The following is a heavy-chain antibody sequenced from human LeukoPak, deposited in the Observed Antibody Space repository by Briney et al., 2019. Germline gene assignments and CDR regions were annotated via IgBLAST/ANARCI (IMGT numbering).Heavy chain of an antibody. Sequence: GGSLRLSCAGSGFTFSTYEMNWVRQAPGKGLEWVSYISSSGGTIYYADSVKGRFTVSRDNAKNSLYLQMNSLRVEDTAVYYCARDSPILRGVTGYWGQGTLVIVSS. D-gene: IGHD3-10*01. CDR3: ARDSPILRGVTGY. J-gene: IGHJ4*02. V-gene: IGHV3-48*03. CDR2: ISSSGGTI. CDR1: GFTFSTYE.